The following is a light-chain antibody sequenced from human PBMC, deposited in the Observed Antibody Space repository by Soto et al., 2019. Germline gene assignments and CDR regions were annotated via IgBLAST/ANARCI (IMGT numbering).Light chain of an antibody. CDR1: RDISRW. Sequence: DIQVTQSPSSVSASVGDRVTITCRATRDISRWLAWYQQKPGKAPKLVIYAASNLQSGVPSRFSGSGSGTDFTLTINSLQPDDFATYYCQQLTNFRFTFGQGTKLDIK. CDR2: AAS. CDR3: QQLTNFRFT. J-gene: IGKJ2*01. V-gene: IGKV1-12*01.